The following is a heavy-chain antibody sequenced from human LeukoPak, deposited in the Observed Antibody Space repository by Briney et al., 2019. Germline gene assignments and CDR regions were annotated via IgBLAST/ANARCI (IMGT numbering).Heavy chain of an antibody. CDR3: ARGGDYYDSCAEGWFDP. CDR1: GGSISSYY. CDR2: IYYSGST. D-gene: IGHD3-22*01. V-gene: IGHV4-59*01. Sequence: PSETLSLTCTVSGGSISSYYWSWIRQPPGKGLEWIGYIYYSGSTNYNPSLKSRVTISVDTSKNQFSLKLSSVTAADTAVYYCARGGDYYDSCAEGWFDPWGQGTLVTVSS. J-gene: IGHJ5*02.